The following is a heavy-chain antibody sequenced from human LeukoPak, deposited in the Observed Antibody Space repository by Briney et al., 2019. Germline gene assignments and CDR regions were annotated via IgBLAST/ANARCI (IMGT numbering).Heavy chain of an antibody. V-gene: IGHV3-23*01. CDR1: GFTFSSYA. Sequence: GGSLRLSCAASGFTFSSYAMSWVRQAPGKGLEWVSAFRGSGGSTYYADSVKGRFTISRDNSKNTLYLQMNSLRAEDTAVYYCAKDPYGSGSYYNPGWFDPWGQGTLVTVSS. CDR2: FRGSGGST. D-gene: IGHD3-10*01. CDR3: AKDPYGSGSYYNPGWFDP. J-gene: IGHJ5*02.